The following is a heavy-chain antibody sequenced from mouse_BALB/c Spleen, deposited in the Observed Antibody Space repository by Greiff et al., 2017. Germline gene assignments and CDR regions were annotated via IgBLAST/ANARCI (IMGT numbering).Heavy chain of an antibody. D-gene: IGHD3-2*02. Sequence: QVQLQQPGAELVKPGASVKLSCKASGYTFTSYWMHWVKQRPGQGLEWIGEINPSNGRTNYNEKFKSKATLTVDKSSSTAYMQLSSLTSEDSAVYYCARRLNYYAMDYWGQGTSVTVSS. CDR2: INPSNGRT. CDR1: GYTFTSYW. V-gene: IGHV1S81*02. J-gene: IGHJ4*01. CDR3: ARRLNYYAMDY.